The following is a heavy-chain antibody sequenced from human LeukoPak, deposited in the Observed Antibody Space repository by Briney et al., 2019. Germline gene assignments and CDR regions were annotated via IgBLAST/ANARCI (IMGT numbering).Heavy chain of an antibody. CDR3: ARHAYYDFWSGYYYFDY. D-gene: IGHD3-3*01. Sequence: SETLSLTCTVSGGSISSSSYYWGWIRQPPGKGQEWIGSIYYSGSTYYNPSLKSRVTISVDTSKNQFSPKLSYVTAADTAVYYCARHAYYDFWSGYYYFDYWGQGTLVTVSS. V-gene: IGHV4-39*01. J-gene: IGHJ4*02. CDR2: IYYSGST. CDR1: GGSISSSSYY.